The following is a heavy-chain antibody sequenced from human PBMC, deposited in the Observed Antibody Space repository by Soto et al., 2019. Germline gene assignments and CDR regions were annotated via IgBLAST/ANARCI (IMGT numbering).Heavy chain of an antibody. V-gene: IGHV3-23*01. D-gene: IGHD6-19*01. J-gene: IGHJ4*02. Sequence: EVQLLESGGGLVQPGGSLRLSCAASGFTFSTYAMNWVRQAPGKGLEWVSGISGSGDSTYYADSVKGRFTVSRDNSTITLDLQMNSLRAEDTAVFYCAKERSSGWSFDYWGKGTLVTVSS. CDR3: AKERSSGWSFDY. CDR1: GFTFSTYA. CDR2: ISGSGDST.